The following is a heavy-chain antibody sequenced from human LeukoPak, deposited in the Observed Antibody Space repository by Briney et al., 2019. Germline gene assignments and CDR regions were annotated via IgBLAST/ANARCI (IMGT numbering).Heavy chain of an antibody. Sequence: PGGSLRLSCAASGFTFSSYAMSWVRQAPGKGLEWVSAISGSGGSTYYADSVKGRFTISRDNSKNTLYLQMNSLRTEDTAVYYCARSPPGYDILTGNWFDPWGQGTLVTVSS. CDR1: GFTFSSYA. CDR2: ISGSGGST. D-gene: IGHD3-9*01. V-gene: IGHV3-23*01. CDR3: ARSPPGYDILTGNWFDP. J-gene: IGHJ5*02.